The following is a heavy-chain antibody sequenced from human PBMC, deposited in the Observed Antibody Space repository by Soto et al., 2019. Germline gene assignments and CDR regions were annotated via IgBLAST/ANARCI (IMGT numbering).Heavy chain of an antibody. Sequence: SETLSLTCTVSGASVRDYNWNWIRQPPGRGLEWIGFIHHTGSNTYSPSLRSRVTMSVDTSRNQFSLMMTSVTAADTAVYYGAKWGYPAMQACDFWGQGTVVTVSS. CDR1: GASVRDYN. CDR2: IHHTGSN. J-gene: IGHJ3*01. V-gene: IGHV4-59*02. CDR3: AKWGYPAMQACDF. D-gene: IGHD3-16*02.